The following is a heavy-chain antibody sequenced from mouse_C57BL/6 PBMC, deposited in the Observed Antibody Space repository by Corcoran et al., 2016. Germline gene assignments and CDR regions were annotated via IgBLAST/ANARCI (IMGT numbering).Heavy chain of an antibody. V-gene: IGHV3-6*01. CDR2: ISYDGSN. D-gene: IGHD1-1*01. CDR3: ARGYGSSYDWYFDV. CDR1: GYSITSGYY. J-gene: IGHJ1*03. Sequence: DVQLQESGPGLVKPSQSLSLTCSVTGYSITSGYYWNWIRQFPGNKREWMGYISYDGSNNYNPSLKNRISITRDTSKNQFFLKLNSVTTEDTATYYCARGYGSSYDWYFDVWGTGTTVTVSS.